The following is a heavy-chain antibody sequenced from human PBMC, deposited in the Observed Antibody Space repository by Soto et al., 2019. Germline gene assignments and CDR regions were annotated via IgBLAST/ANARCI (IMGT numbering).Heavy chain of an antibody. CDR2: IYSGGTT. D-gene: IGHD2-21*01. CDR3: ARGGGGEPDFDY. J-gene: IGHJ4*02. CDR1: GFAVSSKY. V-gene: IGHV3-53*01. Sequence: GGSLRLSCAASGFAVSSKYMSWVRQAPGKGLEWVSVIYSGGTTYYADSVKGRFTISRDNSKNTLYLQMNSLRAADTAVYYCARGGGGEPDFDYWGQGTLVTVSS.